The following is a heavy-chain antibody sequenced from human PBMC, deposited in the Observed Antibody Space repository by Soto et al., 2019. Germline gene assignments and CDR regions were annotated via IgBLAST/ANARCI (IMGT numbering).Heavy chain of an antibody. D-gene: IGHD2-2*01. Sequence: EVHLVESGGGLVQPGGSLRLSCAASGFTFSDHYIDWVRQAPGKGLEWVGRNRKKGNGYTTDYAASMKGRFTISRDDSKNSLYLQMDSLKTEDTAVYYCARSGSSTSCYDYWGQGTLVTVSS. J-gene: IGHJ4*02. CDR2: NRKKGNGYTT. CDR3: ARSGSSTSCYDY. CDR1: GFTFSDHY. V-gene: IGHV3-72*01.